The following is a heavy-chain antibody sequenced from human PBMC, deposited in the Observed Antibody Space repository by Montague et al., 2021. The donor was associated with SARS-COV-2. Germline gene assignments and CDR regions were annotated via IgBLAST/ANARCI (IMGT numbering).Heavy chain of an antibody. D-gene: IGHD3-3*01. J-gene: IGHJ3*01. Sequence: VKPTQTLTLTCVLSGFSLNTDGVGVAWIRRPPGKALEWLALIYWDGDQRYSPSLKTRLTITKDTSKNRVVLTMTNLDPVDTATYYCARRYDFYRAEAFDVWGQGTMLTVSS. CDR3: ARRYDFYRAEAFDV. CDR1: GFSLNTDGVG. V-gene: IGHV2-5*02. CDR2: IYWDGDQ.